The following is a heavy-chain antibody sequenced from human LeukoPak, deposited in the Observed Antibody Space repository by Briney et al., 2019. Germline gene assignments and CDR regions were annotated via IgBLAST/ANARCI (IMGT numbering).Heavy chain of an antibody. Sequence: GASVKVSCKASGYTFTSYYMHWVRQAPGQGLEWMGIINPSGGSTSYAQKFQGRVTMTRDTSTSTAYMELSSLRSEDTAVYYCARDRLYYDSSGYFNDAFDIWGQGTMVTVSS. CDR2: INPSGGST. CDR3: ARDRLYYDSSGYFNDAFDI. V-gene: IGHV1-46*01. D-gene: IGHD3-22*01. CDR1: GYTFTSYY. J-gene: IGHJ3*02.